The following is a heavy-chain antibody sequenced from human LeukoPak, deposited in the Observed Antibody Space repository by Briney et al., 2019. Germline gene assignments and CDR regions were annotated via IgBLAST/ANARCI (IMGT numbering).Heavy chain of an antibody. CDR1: GGSIRSYY. CDR2: IYYSGST. J-gene: IGHJ4*02. V-gene: IGHV4-59*01. Sequence: SETLSLTCTVSGGSIRSYYWNWIRQPPGKRLEWIGYIYYSGSTNYNPSLKSRVTISVDTSKNQFSLKLRSVTAADTAVYYCARGGGWYAFDYWGQGTLVTVSS. CDR3: ARGGGWYAFDY. D-gene: IGHD6-19*01.